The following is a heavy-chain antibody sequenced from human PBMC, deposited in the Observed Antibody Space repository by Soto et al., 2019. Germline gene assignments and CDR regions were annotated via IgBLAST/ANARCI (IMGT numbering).Heavy chain of an antibody. CDR2: IYSGGST. D-gene: IGHD3-10*01. J-gene: IGHJ6*02. Sequence: GGSLRLSCAASGFTVSSNYMSWVRQAPGKGLEWVSVIYSGGSTYYADSVKGRFTISRDNSKNTLYLQMNSLRAEDTAVYYCARSRVVLGVIAEYYYYGMDVWGQGTTVTVSS. V-gene: IGHV3-66*01. CDR3: ARSRVVLGVIAEYYYYGMDV. CDR1: GFTVSSNY.